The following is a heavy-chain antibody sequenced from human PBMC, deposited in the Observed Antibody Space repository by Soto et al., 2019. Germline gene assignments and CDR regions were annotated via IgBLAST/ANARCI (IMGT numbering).Heavy chain of an antibody. Sequence: PGGSLRLSCASSGFTFSGYHMNWVRQAPGKGLEWVSYISSSSSTIYYADSVKGRFTISRDNAKNSLFLQMNSLRAEDTAVYYCARDDVGHYVVVPAGYDYWGQGTLVTVSS. J-gene: IGHJ4*02. D-gene: IGHD2-2*01. CDR1: GFTFSGYH. CDR3: ARDDVGHYVVVPAGYDY. V-gene: IGHV3-48*01. CDR2: ISSSSSTI.